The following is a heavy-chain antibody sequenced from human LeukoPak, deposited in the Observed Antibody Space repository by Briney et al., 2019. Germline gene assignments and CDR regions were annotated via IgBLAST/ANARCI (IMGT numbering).Heavy chain of an antibody. J-gene: IGHJ3*02. D-gene: IGHD2-21*02. CDR2: IYYSGST. V-gene: IGHV4-39*07. CDR3: GIVVVTATDAFDI. Sequence: SETLSLTCSVSGGSISSSSYYWGWIRQPPGKGLEWIGSIYYSGSTYYNPSLKSRVTISVDTSKNQFSLKLSSVTAADTAVYYCGIVVVTATDAFDIWGQGTMVTVSS. CDR1: GGSISSSSYY.